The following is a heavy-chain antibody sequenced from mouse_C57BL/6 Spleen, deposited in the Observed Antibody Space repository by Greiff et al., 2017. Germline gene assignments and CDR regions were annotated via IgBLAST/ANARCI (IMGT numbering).Heavy chain of an antibody. D-gene: IGHD2-1*01. J-gene: IGHJ3*01. V-gene: IGHV2-6-1*01. CDR2: IWSDGST. CDR1: GFSLTSYG. CDR3: VRQDGNYEAWCAY. Sequence: QVQLKESGPGLVAPSQSLSITCTVSGFSLTSYGVHWVRQPPGKGLEWLVVIWSDGSTTYTSALKSRLSISKDNSKSQVFLKMNSLQTDDTAMYYCVRQDGNYEAWCAYWGQGTLVTVSA.